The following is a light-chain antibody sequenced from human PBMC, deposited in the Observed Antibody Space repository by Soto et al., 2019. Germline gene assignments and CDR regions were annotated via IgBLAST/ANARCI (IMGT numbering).Light chain of an antibody. V-gene: IGKV3-11*01. CDR3: QQRSNWPIT. CDR1: QNVNNY. CDR2: DAS. Sequence: EIVLTQSPATLSLSPGERATLSCRASQNVNNYLAWFQQKPGQAPRLLIFDASNRATGIPARFSGSGSGTNFTLTISSLEPEDFAVYYCQQRSNWPITFGQGTRLEI. J-gene: IGKJ5*01.